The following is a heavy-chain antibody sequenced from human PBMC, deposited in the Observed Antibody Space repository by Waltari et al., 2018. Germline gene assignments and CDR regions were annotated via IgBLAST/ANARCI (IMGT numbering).Heavy chain of an antibody. CDR2: IIPIFGTA. Sequence: QVQLVQSGAEVKKPGSSVKVSCKASGGTFSSYAISWVRQAPGQGLEWMGGIIPIFGTANYAQKFQGRVTITADKSTSTAYMELSSLRSEDTAVYYCAREVYYDSSGYYYRNDYWGQGTLVTVSS. CDR1: GGTFSSYA. J-gene: IGHJ4*02. D-gene: IGHD3-22*01. V-gene: IGHV1-69*14. CDR3: AREVYYDSSGYYYRNDY.